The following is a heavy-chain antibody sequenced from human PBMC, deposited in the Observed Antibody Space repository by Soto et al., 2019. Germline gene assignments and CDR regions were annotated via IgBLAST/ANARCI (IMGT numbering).Heavy chain of an antibody. CDR1: GYTFTSYG. Sequence: GASVKVSCKASGYTFTSYGISWVRQAPGQGLEWMGWISAYNGNTNYAQKLQGRVTMTTDTSTSTAYMELRSLRSDDTAVYYCARSSSRVSRECYYYGMDVWGQGTTVTVSS. J-gene: IGHJ6*02. D-gene: IGHD6-13*01. V-gene: IGHV1-18*04. CDR3: ARSSSRVSRECYYYGMDV. CDR2: ISAYNGNT.